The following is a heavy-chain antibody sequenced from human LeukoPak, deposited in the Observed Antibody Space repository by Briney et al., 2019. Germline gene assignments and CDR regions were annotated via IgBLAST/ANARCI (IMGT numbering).Heavy chain of an antibody. D-gene: IGHD1-26*01. CDR1: GFTFSSYG. J-gene: IGHJ4*02. Sequence: QPGGSLRLSCAASGFTFSSYGMHWVRQAPGKGLEWVAVTSYDGTAQYYADSVKGRFTISRDNPKNTLYLQMNTLRAEDTAVYYCAKGYSGSYRSYFDYWGQGSLVTVSS. CDR2: TSYDGTAQ. V-gene: IGHV3-30*18. CDR3: AKGYSGSYRSYFDY.